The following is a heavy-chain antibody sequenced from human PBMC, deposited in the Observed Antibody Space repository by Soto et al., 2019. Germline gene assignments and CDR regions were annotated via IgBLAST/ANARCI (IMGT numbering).Heavy chain of an antibody. Sequence: ASVKVSCKASGGTFSSYAISWVRQAPGQGLEWMGGIIPIFGTANYAQKFQGRVTITADESTSTAYMELSSLRSEDTAVYYCARGTTVPPAAYCYYGMDVWGQGTTVTVSS. CDR2: IIPIFGTA. V-gene: IGHV1-69*13. CDR3: ARGTTVPPAAYCYYGMDV. J-gene: IGHJ6*02. D-gene: IGHD4-4*01. CDR1: GGTFSSYA.